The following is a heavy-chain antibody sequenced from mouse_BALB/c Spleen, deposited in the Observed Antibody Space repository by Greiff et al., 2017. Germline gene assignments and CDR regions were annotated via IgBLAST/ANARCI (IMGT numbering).Heavy chain of an antibody. J-gene: IGHJ4*01. CDR2: ISSGSSTI. CDR3: ARRGYGNFYYAMDY. D-gene: IGHD2-1*01. Sequence: EVMLVESGGGLVQPGGSRKLSCAASGFTFSSFGMHWVRQAPEKGLEWVAYISSGSSTIYYADTVKGRFTISRDNPKNTLFLQMTSLRSEDTAMYYCARRGYGNFYYAMDYWGQGTSVTVSS. V-gene: IGHV5-17*02. CDR1: GFTFSSFG.